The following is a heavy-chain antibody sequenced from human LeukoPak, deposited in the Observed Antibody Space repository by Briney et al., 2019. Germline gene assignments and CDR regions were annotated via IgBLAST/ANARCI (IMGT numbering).Heavy chain of an antibody. J-gene: IGHJ4*02. CDR2: IYYSGST. V-gene: IGHV4-30-4*01. D-gene: IGHD1-26*01. Sequence: SETLSLTCTVSGGSISSGDYYWSWIRQPPGKGLEWIGYIYYSGSTYYNPSLKSRVTISVDTSKNQFSLKLSSVTAADTAVYYCARSYSGSYPLSLDYWGQGTLVTVSS. CDR1: GGSISSGDYY. CDR3: ARSYSGSYPLSLDY.